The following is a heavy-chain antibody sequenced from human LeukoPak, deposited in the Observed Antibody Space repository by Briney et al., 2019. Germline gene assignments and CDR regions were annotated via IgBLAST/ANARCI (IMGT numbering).Heavy chain of an antibody. V-gene: IGHV5-51*01. D-gene: IGHD5-24*01. Sequence: GESLKISCKGSGYSFSNYWIGWVRQMPGKGLEWMGIIYPGDSDTRYSPSFQGQVTISADNSITTAYLHWSSLKASDTAMYYCARPKVGGYNYGFDYWGQGTLVTVSS. CDR2: IYPGDSDT. J-gene: IGHJ4*02. CDR1: GYSFSNYW. CDR3: ARPKVGGYNYGFDY.